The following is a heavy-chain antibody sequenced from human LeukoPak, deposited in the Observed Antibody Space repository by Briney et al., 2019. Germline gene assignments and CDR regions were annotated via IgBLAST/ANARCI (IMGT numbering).Heavy chain of an antibody. CDR3: ARSFGVDNWFDP. J-gene: IGHJ5*02. Sequence: GGSLRLSCAASGFTFSSYSMNWVRQAPGKWLEWVSSISSSSSYIYYADSVKGRFTISRDNAKNSLYLQMNSLRAEDTAVYYCARSFGVDNWFDPWGQGTLVTVSS. V-gene: IGHV3-21*01. D-gene: IGHD3-3*01. CDR1: GFTFSSYS. CDR2: ISSSSSYI.